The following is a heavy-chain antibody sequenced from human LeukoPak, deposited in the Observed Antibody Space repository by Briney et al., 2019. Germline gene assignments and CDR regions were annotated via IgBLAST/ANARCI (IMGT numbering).Heavy chain of an antibody. CDR3: ARVSGGATLNY. D-gene: IGHD2-8*02. CDR2: INPSAGST. Sequence: ASVTVSCKASGYTFASFYMHWVRQAPGQGLEWMGIINPSAGSTSYAQKFQGRVTMTRDTSTTTVYMELSSLRSEDTAVYYCARVSGGATLNYWGQGTLVTVSS. CDR1: GYTFASFY. J-gene: IGHJ4*02. V-gene: IGHV1-46*01.